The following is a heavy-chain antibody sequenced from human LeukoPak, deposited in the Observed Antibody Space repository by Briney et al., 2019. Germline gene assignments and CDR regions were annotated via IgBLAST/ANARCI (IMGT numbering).Heavy chain of an antibody. Sequence: ASVKVSCKVSGYTLTELSMHWVRQAPGKGLEWMGGFDPEDGETIYAQKFQGRVTMTEDTSTDTAYMELSSLRSEDTAAYYCATGGRWLQLLSFDYWGQGTLVTVSS. D-gene: IGHD5-24*01. J-gene: IGHJ4*02. V-gene: IGHV1-24*01. CDR1: GYTLTELS. CDR3: ATGGRWLQLLSFDY. CDR2: FDPEDGET.